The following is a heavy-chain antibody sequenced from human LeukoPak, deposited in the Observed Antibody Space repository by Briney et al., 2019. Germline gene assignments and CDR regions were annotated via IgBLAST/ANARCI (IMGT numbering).Heavy chain of an antibody. V-gene: IGHV3-74*01. CDR2: INIDGSST. CDR1: GFTLSNYW. J-gene: IGHJ4*02. CDR3: AREGSGWPPYFDH. D-gene: IGHD6-19*01. Sequence: PGGSLRLSCAASGFTLSNYWMRWARQAPGKGLVWVSRINIDGSSTTYADSVKGRFSISRDNAKNTLYLQMNSLRPEETAVYYCAREGSGWPPYFDHWGQGTLVTVSS.